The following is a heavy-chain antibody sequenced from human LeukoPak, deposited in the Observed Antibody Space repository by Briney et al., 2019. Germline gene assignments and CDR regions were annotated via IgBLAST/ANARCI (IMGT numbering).Heavy chain of an antibody. CDR3: AKGWFGETLHGPHDY. V-gene: IGHV3-23*01. Sequence: GGSLRLSCAASQFTFSSYAMTWVRQAPGKGLECVSSISASGSLTYYADSVKGRFTISRDNSKSILFLQMNSLTVEDTAVYYWAKGWFGETLHGPHDYWGQGALVTVSS. J-gene: IGHJ4*02. CDR1: QFTFSSYA. D-gene: IGHD3-10*01. CDR2: ISASGSLT.